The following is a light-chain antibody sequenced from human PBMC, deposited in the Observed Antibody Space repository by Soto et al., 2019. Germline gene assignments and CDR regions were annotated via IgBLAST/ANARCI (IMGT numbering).Light chain of an antibody. CDR2: DND. V-gene: IGLV1-51*01. CDR3: GTWDSSLSAVV. J-gene: IGLJ2*01. Sequence: QSVLTQPPSVSAAPGQKVTISCSGSSSNIGSNFGSWYQQLPGTAPKLFIYDNDKRPSGIPDRFSGSKSGTSATLGITGLQTGDEADYYCGTWDSSLSAVVFGGGTKLTVL. CDR1: SSNIGSNF.